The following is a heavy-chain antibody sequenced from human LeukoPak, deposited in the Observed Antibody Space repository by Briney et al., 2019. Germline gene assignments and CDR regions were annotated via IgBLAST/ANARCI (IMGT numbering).Heavy chain of an antibody. Sequence: PGGSLRLSCAASGFTFSSYSMNWVRQAPGKGLEWVSSISSSSSYIYYADSVKGRFTISRDNAKNSLYLQMNSLRAEDTAVYYCARDRGRTFYYASSGCIDYWGQGTLVTVSS. CDR3: ARDRGRTFYYASSGCIDY. J-gene: IGHJ4*02. V-gene: IGHV3-21*01. CDR1: GFTFSSYS. D-gene: IGHD3-22*01. CDR2: ISSSSSYI.